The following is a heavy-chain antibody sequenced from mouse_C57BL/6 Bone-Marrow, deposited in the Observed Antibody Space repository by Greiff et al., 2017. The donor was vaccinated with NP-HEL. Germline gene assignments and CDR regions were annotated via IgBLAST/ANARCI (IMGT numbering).Heavy chain of an antibody. V-gene: IGHV5-9-1*02. Sequence: EVHLVESGEGLVKPGGSLKLSCAASGFTFSSYAMSWVRQTPEKRLEWVAYISSGGDYIYYADTVKGRFTISRDNARNTLYLQMSSLKSEDTAMYYCTRAPYYYGSSPYYFDYWGQGTTLTVSS. CDR1: GFTFSSYA. D-gene: IGHD1-1*01. CDR3: TRAPYYYGSSPYYFDY. J-gene: IGHJ2*01. CDR2: ISSGGDYI.